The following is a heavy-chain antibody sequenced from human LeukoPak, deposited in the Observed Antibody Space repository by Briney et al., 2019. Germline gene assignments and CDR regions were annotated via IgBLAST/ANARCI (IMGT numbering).Heavy chain of an antibody. CDR1: GLTFSSYA. D-gene: IGHD6-19*01. Sequence: GGSLRLSCAGSGLTFSSYAMSWVRQAPGKGLEWVSGISSSGDSTYYADSVKGRFTISRDNSKNTLYLQMNSLRAEDTAVYYCARVRQWNYAFDIWGQGTMVTVSS. CDR3: ARVRQWNYAFDI. J-gene: IGHJ3*02. CDR2: ISSSGDST. V-gene: IGHV3-23*01.